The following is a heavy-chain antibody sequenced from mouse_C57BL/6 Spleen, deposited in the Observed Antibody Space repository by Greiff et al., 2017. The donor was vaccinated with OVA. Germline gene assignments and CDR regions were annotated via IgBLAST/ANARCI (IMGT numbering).Heavy chain of an antibody. Sequence: VQLQQSGAELARPGASVKLSCKASGYTFTSSGISWVKQRTGQGLEWIGEIYPRSGNTYYNAKFKGKATLTADKSSSTAYMELRSLTSEDSAVYFCARFSSGYVGDYWGQGTSVTVSS. D-gene: IGHD3-2*02. V-gene: IGHV1-81*01. J-gene: IGHJ4*01. CDR3: ARFSSGYVGDY. CDR1: GYTFTSSG. CDR2: IYPRSGNT.